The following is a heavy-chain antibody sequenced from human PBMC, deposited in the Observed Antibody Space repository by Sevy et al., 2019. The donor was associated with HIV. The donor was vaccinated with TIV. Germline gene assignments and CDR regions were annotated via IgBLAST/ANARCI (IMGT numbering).Heavy chain of an antibody. CDR2: ISYDRSDK. V-gene: IGHV3-30*06. J-gene: IGHJ4*02. CDR3: ARVFSSYYFDY. CDR1: GFTFGSYG. Sequence: GGSLRLSCAASGFTFGSYGMHWVRQAPGKGLEWVAYISYDRSDKNYADSVKGRFTISRDNSKNPVFRQLNGLRPEDTAVYYCARVFSSYYFDYWGQGTLVTVSS.